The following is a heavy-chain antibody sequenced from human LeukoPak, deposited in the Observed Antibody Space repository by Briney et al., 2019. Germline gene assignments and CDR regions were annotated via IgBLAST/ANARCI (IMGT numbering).Heavy chain of an antibody. D-gene: IGHD3-10*01. CDR3: ARDLSPVVRASPMGY. V-gene: IGHV3-74*01. CDR2: IKTDGSST. Sequence: PGGSLRLSCAASGFTFSTYWMHWVRQAPGKGLVWVSHIKTDGSSTTYADSVKGRFTISSDTSKNTLYLQMNSLRAEDTAVYYCARDLSPVVRASPMGYWGQGTPVTVSS. CDR1: GFTFSTYW. J-gene: IGHJ4*02.